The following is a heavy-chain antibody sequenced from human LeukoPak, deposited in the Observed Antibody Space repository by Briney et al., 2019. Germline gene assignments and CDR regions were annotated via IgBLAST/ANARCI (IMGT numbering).Heavy chain of an antibody. CDR1: GGSISSGSYY. V-gene: IGHV4-61*01. Sequence: PSETLSLTCTVSGGSISSGSYYWSWIRQPPGKGLEWIGYIYYSGSTNYNPSLKSRVTISVDTSKNQFSLKLSSVTAADTAVYYCARETPEYSSSSWFDPWGQGTLVTVSS. J-gene: IGHJ5*02. CDR2: IYYSGST. D-gene: IGHD6-6*01. CDR3: ARETPEYSSSSWFDP.